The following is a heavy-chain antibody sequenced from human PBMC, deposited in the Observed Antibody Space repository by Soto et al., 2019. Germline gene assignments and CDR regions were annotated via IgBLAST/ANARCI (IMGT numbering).Heavy chain of an antibody. Sequence: SETLSLTCAVYGGSVNGSYWNWIRQPPGKGLEWIGEINHTGGTHYNPSLKSQVTMSVDTSKHQFSLRLSSVTAADTAIYYCATRITVFGLLIPPFDPWGQGTQVTVSS. V-gene: IGHV4-34*01. CDR1: GGSVNGSY. CDR2: INHTGGT. CDR3: ATRITVFGLLIPPFDP. J-gene: IGHJ5*02. D-gene: IGHD3-3*01.